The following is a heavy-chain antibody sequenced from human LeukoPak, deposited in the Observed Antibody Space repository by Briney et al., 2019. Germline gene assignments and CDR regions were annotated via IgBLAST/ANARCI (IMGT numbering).Heavy chain of an antibody. D-gene: IGHD4-17*01. J-gene: IGHJ6*02. V-gene: IGHV3-23*01. Sequence: EGSLRLSCAASGFTFSSYAMSWVRRAPGKGLEWVSAISGSGGSTYYADSVKGRFTISRDNSKNTLYLQMNSLRAEDTAVYYCATTVTTVKYYYYGMDVWGQGTTVTVSS. CDR2: ISGSGGST. CDR1: GFTFSSYA. CDR3: ATTVTTVKYYYYGMDV.